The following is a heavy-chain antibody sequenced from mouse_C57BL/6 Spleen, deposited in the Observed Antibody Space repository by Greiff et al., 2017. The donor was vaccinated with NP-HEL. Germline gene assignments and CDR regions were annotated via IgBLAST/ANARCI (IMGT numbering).Heavy chain of an antibody. CDR1: GYTFTDYY. CDR3: ARSQLGSAWFAY. V-gene: IGHV1-19*01. Sequence: VQLQQSGPVLVKPGASVKMSCKASGYTFTDYYMNWVKQSHGKSLEWIGVINPYNGGTSYNQKFKGKATLTVDKSSSTAYMELNSLTSEDSAVYYCARSQLGSAWFAYWGQGTLVTVSA. D-gene: IGHD4-1*02. CDR2: INPYNGGT. J-gene: IGHJ3*01.